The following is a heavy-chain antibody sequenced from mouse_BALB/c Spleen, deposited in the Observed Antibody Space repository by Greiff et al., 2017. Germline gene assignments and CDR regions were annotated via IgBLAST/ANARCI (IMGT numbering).Heavy chain of an antibody. CDR2: IYPGDGDT. V-gene: IGHV1-87*01. D-gene: IGHD2-4*01. CDR1: GYTFTSYW. CDR3: AIYDYDGEGYAMDY. J-gene: IGHJ4*01. Sequence: QVQLKESGAELARPGASVKLSCKASGYTFTSYWMQWVKQRPGPGLEWIGAIYPGDGDTRYTQKFKGKATLTADKSSSTAYMQLSSLASEDSAVYYCAIYDYDGEGYAMDYWGQGTSVTVSS.